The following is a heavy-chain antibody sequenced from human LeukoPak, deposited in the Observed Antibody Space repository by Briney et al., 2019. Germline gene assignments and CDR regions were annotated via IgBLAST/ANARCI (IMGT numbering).Heavy chain of an antibody. CDR2: INPSSGGT. J-gene: IGHJ5*02. V-gene: IGHV1-2*02. D-gene: IGHD4-17*01. Sequence: ASVTVSCKASGYTFTGYYMHWVRQAPGQGLEWMGWINPSSGGTNYAQKFQGRVTMTRDTSISTAYMELSRLISDDTAVYYCARHMTTANNWFDPWGQGTLVTVPS. CDR3: ARHMTTANNWFDP. CDR1: GYTFTGYY.